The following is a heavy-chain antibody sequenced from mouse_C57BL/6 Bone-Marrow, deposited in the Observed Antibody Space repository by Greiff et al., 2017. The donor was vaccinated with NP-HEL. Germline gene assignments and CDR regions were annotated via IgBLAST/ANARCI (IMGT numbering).Heavy chain of an antibody. D-gene: IGHD2-3*01. V-gene: IGHV1-53*01. CDR1: GTTFTSSG. J-gene: IGHJ3*01. CDR2: IKPSNGGT. CDR3: ADGYLFAY. Sequence: QVQLQQPGTELVKPGASVNLSCKASGTTFTSSGRPWWKQRPGQGLEWIGNIKPSNGGTNNNEKFKSKATLTVDKSSSTAYMQLSSLTSEDSAVYYCADGYLFAYWGQGTLVTVSA.